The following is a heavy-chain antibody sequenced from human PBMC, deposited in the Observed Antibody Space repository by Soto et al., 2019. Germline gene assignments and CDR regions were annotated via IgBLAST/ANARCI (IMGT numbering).Heavy chain of an antibody. J-gene: IGHJ6*02. V-gene: IGHV3-49*03. CDR1: GFTFGDYA. Sequence: GGSLRLSCTASGFTFGDYAMSWFRQAPGKGLEWVGFIRSKAYGGTTEYAASVKGRFTISRDDSKSIAYLQMNSLKTEDTAVYYCTRILWFGELLGRRYYYYGMDVWGQGTTVTVSS. CDR2: IRSKAYGGTT. D-gene: IGHD3-10*01. CDR3: TRILWFGELLGRRYYYYGMDV.